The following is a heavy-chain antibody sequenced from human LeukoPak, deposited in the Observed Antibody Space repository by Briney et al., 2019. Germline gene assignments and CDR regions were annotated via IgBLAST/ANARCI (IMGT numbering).Heavy chain of an antibody. V-gene: IGHV3-30-3*01. CDR2: ISYDGSNK. CDR3: ARAGAPVAGTMDWFDP. CDR1: GFTFSSYA. J-gene: IGHJ5*02. D-gene: IGHD6-19*01. Sequence: PGGSLRLSCAASGFTFSSYAMHWVRQAPGKGLEWVAVISYDGSNKYYADPVKGRFTISRDNSKNTLYLQMNSLRAEDTAVYYCARAGAPVAGTMDWFDPWGQGTLVTVSS.